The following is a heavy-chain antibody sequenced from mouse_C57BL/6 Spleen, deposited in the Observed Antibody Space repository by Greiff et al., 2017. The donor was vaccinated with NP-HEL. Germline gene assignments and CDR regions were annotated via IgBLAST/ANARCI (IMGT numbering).Heavy chain of an antibody. V-gene: IGHV1-76*01. CDR2: IYPGSGNT. CDR1: GYTFTDYY. D-gene: IGHD3-2*02. J-gene: IGHJ3*01. CDR3: AREERDSSGVAY. Sequence: QVQLQQSGAELVRPGASVKLSCKASGYTFTDYYINWVKQRPGQGLEWIARIYPGSGNTYYNEKFKGKATLTAEKSSSTAYMQLSSLTSEDSAVYFCAREERDSSGVAYWGQGTLVTVSA.